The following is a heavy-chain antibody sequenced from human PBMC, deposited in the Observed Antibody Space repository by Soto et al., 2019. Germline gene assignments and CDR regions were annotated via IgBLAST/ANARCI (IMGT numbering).Heavy chain of an antibody. V-gene: IGHV3-23*01. CDR2: ISDGGVKT. J-gene: IGHJ4*02. CDR1: GLTFSSFA. CDR3: AKDRSLNGGDSNGYFDY. D-gene: IGHD2-21*02. Sequence: GGSLRVSCADSGLTFSSFAMIWVRQAPGKGLEWVSVISDGGVKTYYADSVKGRFSISRDNSKNTLYLQMNSLRDDDTAVYYCAKDRSLNGGDSNGYFDYWGRGTLVTVSS.